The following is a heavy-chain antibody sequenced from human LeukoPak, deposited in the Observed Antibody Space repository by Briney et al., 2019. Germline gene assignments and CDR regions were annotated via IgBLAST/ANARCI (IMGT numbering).Heavy chain of an antibody. V-gene: IGHV4-4*07. J-gene: IGHJ4*02. CDR2: IYTGGST. Sequence: SETLSLTCTVSGGSLSSYYWSWIRQPAGKGLEWIGRIYTGGSTNYNPSLKSRVTMSVDTSKNQFSLKLSSVTAADTALYCCARGGVYYFDYWGQGTLVTVSS. D-gene: IGHD2-8*01. CDR1: GGSLSSYY. CDR3: ARGGVYYFDY.